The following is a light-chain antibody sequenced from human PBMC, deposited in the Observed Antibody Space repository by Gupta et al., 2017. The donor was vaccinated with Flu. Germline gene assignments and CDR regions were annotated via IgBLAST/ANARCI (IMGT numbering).Light chain of an antibody. V-gene: IGLV2-14*01. CDR1: SSDIGYRHY. CDR3: SSFTIFTTLI. CDR2: DVS. J-gene: IGLJ1*01. Sequence: HSALTLPASVSRSPEQSITISCTGTSSDIGYRHYVSWYQQHPGKAPKLIIYDVSDRPSGVSNRFSGSKSGNTASLTISGLQTEDEADYYCSSFTIFTTLIFGTGTKVTVL.